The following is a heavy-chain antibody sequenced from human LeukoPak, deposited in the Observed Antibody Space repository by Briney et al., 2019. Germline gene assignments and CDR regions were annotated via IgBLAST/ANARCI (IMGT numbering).Heavy chain of an antibody. Sequence: GRSLRLSCAASGFTFDKYGMDWVRQAPGKGLEWVAVIWYDGTTRFYADSVKGRFTISRDNSKNTLSLQMDSLRAEDTAVYYCAGGPIASSRHYYFDLWGRGTLVSVSS. CDR3: AGGPIASSRHYYFDL. D-gene: IGHD6-13*01. CDR2: IWYDGTTR. V-gene: IGHV3-33*01. J-gene: IGHJ2*01. CDR1: GFTFDKYG.